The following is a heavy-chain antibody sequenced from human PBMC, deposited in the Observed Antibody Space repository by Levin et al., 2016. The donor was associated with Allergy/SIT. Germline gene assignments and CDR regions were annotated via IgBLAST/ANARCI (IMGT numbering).Heavy chain of an antibody. CDR3: ASEPVYWP. D-gene: IGHD2-8*01. V-gene: IGHV1-46*01. CDR1: GYTFSNYY. CDR2: INPNSGNA. Sequence: ASVKVSCKASGYTFSNYYMHWVRQAPGQGLEWMGIINPNSGNAVYAQKFQGRVTMTRDTSTSTVYMELSSLRSDDTAVYYCASEPVYWPWGQGTLVTVSS. J-gene: IGHJ5*02.